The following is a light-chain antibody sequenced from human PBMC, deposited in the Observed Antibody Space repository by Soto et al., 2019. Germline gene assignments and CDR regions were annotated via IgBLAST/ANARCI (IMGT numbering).Light chain of an antibody. J-gene: IGKJ1*01. V-gene: IGKV3-11*01. Sequence: EIVLRQSPATLSVSPWERSTLSCMASQSVSSYLAWYQQKPGQAPRLLIYDASSRATGIPARFSGSGSGTDFTLTISSLEPEDFAVYYCQQYADWPRTFGQGTKVDI. CDR3: QQYADWPRT. CDR2: DAS. CDR1: QSVSSY.